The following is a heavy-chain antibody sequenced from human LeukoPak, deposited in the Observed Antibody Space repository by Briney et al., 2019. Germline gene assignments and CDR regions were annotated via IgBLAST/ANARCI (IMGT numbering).Heavy chain of an antibody. V-gene: IGHV4-39*01. J-gene: IGHJ4*02. CDR1: GGSISSSSYY. CDR2: IYYSGSA. Sequence: PSETLSLTCTVSGGSISSSSYYWGWIRQPPGKGLEWIGSIYYSGSAYNNPSLKSRVTISVDTSKNQFSLKLSSVTAADTAVYYCARLRAAMVDYWGQGTLVTVSS. D-gene: IGHD5-18*01. CDR3: ARLRAAMVDY.